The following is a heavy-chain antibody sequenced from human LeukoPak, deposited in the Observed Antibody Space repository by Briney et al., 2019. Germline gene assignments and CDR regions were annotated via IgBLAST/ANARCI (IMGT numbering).Heavy chain of an antibody. J-gene: IGHJ4*02. CDR1: GFTFSSYW. V-gene: IGHV3-74*01. CDR2: INSDGSST. D-gene: IGHD1-26*01. Sequence: PGGSLRLSCAASGFTFSSYWMHWVRHAPGKGLVWVSRINSDGSSTSYADSVKGRFTISRDNAKNTLYLQMNSLRAEDTAVYYCAREGEDDYSDYFDYWGQGTLVTVSS. CDR3: AREGEDDYSDYFDY.